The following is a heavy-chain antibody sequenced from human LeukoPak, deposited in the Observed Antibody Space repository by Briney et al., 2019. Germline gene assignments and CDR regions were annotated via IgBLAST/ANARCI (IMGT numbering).Heavy chain of an antibody. D-gene: IGHD4-17*01. CDR2: INHSGST. Sequence: PSETLSLTCAVSGGSFSGYYWSWIRQPPGKGLEWIGKINHSGSTNYNPSLKSRVTISVDTSKNQFSLKLSSVTAADTAVYYCATTVTTLYGMDVWGQGTTVTVSS. CDR3: ATTVTTLYGMDV. CDR1: GGSFSGYY. V-gene: IGHV4-34*01. J-gene: IGHJ6*02.